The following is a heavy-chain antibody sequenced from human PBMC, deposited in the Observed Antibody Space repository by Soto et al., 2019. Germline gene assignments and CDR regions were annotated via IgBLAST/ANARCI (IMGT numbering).Heavy chain of an antibody. D-gene: IGHD1-1*01. V-gene: IGHV3-30*04. Sequence: QVQLVESGGGVVQPGRSLRLSCAASGFSISRSAMHWVRQAPGKGLEWVAVIAYDGSNRWYADSAKGRFTISRDNSKNPVYLQMSSLRGEDTAVYYCASDLQAGTDNVNWFAPWGQGTLVTVPS. CDR1: GFSISRSA. J-gene: IGHJ5*02. CDR3: ASDLQAGTDNVNWFAP. CDR2: IAYDGSNR.